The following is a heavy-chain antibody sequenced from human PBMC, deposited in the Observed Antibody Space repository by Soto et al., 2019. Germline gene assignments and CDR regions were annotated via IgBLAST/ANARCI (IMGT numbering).Heavy chain of an antibody. CDR3: AASSIAAAGDDAFDI. Sequence: QMQLVQSGPEVKKPGTSVKVSCKASGFTFTSSAVQWVRQARGQRLEWIGWIVVGSGNTNYAQKFQERVTITRDMSTSTAYMELSSLRSEDTAVYYCAASSIAAAGDDAFDIWGQGTMVTVSS. V-gene: IGHV1-58*01. D-gene: IGHD6-13*01. J-gene: IGHJ3*02. CDR1: GFTFTSSA. CDR2: IVVGSGNT.